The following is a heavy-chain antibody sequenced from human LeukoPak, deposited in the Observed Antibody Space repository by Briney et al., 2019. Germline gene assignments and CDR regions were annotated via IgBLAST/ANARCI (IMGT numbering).Heavy chain of an antibody. CDR2: INPNSGVT. V-gene: IGHV1-2*02. J-gene: IGHJ4*02. CDR1: GYTFTAYS. D-gene: IGHD2-2*01. CDR3: ARVGVEGASCYDY. Sequence: ASVKVSCKASGYTFTAYSMHWVRQAPGQGLEWMGWINPNSGVTNYAQKFQGRVTMTRDTSISTAYMELSSLRSDDTAIYYCARVGVEGASCYDYWGQGTLVTVSS.